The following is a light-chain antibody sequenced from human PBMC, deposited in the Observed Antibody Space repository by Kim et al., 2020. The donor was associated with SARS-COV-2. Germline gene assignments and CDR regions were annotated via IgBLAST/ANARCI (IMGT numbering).Light chain of an antibody. CDR2: KNN. Sequence: GQRVTISCSGSISNIGSNYVYWYQQLPGVAPKLLIYKNNQRPSGVPDRFSGSKSGTSASLAISGLRSEDEADYYCAAWDDSLSGVVFGGGTQLTVL. J-gene: IGLJ2*01. CDR1: ISNIGSNY. CDR3: AAWDDSLSGVV. V-gene: IGLV1-47*01.